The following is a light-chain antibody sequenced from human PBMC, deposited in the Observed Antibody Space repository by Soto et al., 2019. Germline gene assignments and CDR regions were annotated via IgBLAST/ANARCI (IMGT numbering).Light chain of an antibody. V-gene: IGKV3-11*01. CDR2: DAS. CDR1: QSVSSY. Sequence: EIVLTQSPATLSLSPGERATLSCRASQSVSSYLAWYQQKPGQAPRLLIYDASNRATGIPGRFSGSGSGTDFPLTISSLEPEDFAIYYCQQRSNWPPVTFGGGTKVEIK. CDR3: QQRSNWPPVT. J-gene: IGKJ4*01.